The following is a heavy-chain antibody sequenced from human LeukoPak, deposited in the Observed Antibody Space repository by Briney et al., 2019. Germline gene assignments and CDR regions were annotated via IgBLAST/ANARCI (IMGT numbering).Heavy chain of an antibody. J-gene: IGHJ5*02. CDR3: AGYDILTGYPGEDWFDP. CDR2: ISSNGATT. D-gene: IGHD3-9*01. V-gene: IGHV3-64*04. Sequence: PGGSLRLSCSASGFTFNRFYLHWVRQAPGKGLEFVSHISSNGATTYYADSVKGRFTISRDNSKNTLYLQMNSLRAEDTAVYYCAGYDILTGYPGEDWFDPWGQGTLVTVSS. CDR1: GFTFNRFY.